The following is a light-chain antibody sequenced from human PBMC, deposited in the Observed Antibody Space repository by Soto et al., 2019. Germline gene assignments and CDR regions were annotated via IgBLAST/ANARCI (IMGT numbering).Light chain of an antibody. CDR3: SSFTDSSTVL. CDR2: EVV. V-gene: IGLV2-14*01. CDR1: SSDVGAYNY. Sequence: QSALTQPASVSGSPGQSITISCTGTSSDVGAYNYVSWWQHHPGKAPKLIIYEVVYRPSGISDRFSGSKSGITASLAISGLQAEDEGDYYCSSFTDSSTVLFGGGTKVTVL. J-gene: IGLJ2*01.